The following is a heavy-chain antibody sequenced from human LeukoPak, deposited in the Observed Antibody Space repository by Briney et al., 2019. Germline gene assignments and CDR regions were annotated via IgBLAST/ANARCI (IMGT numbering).Heavy chain of an antibody. CDR3: ASRKKRKQQPGLYYFDY. CDR1: GGSISSSSYY. Sequence: SETLSLTCTVSGGSISSSSYYWGWIRQPPGKGLEWIGEINHSGSTNYNPSLKSRVTISVGTSKNQFSLKLSSVTAADTAVYYCASRKKRKQQPGLYYFDYWGQGTLVTVSS. V-gene: IGHV4-39*07. J-gene: IGHJ4*02. CDR2: INHSGST. D-gene: IGHD6-13*01.